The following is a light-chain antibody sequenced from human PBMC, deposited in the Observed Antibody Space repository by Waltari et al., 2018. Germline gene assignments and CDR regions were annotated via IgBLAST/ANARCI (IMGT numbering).Light chain of an antibody. V-gene: IGKV3-11*01. CDR1: QSVSSY. CDR3: QQRST. J-gene: IGKJ5*01. Sequence: EIVLTQSPATLSLSPGERATLSCSASQSVSSYLAWYQQKPGQAPRLLIYDASNRATGIPARFSGSVSGTDFTLTISSLEPEDFAVYYCQQRSTFGQGTRLEIK. CDR2: DAS.